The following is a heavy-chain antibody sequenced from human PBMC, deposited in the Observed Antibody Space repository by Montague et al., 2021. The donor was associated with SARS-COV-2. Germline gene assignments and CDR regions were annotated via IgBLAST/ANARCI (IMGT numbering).Heavy chain of an antibody. Sequence: SETLSLTCTVSGGSISSYYWSWIRQPPGKGLEWIGYIYYSGSTNYNPSLKSRVTISVDTSKNQFSLKLSSVTAADTAVYYCARGSGWVGYAFDIWGQGTMVTVSS. V-gene: IGHV4-59*01. CDR3: ARGSGWVGYAFDI. CDR2: IYYSGST. J-gene: IGHJ3*02. D-gene: IGHD6-19*01. CDR1: GGSISSYY.